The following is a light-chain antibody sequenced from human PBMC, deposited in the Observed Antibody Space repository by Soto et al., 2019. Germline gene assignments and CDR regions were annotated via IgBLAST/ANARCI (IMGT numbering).Light chain of an antibody. CDR1: QSISSW. CDR2: KAS. J-gene: IGKJ2*01. CDR3: QQYNSYPYT. Sequence: DIQMTQSPSTLSASVGDRVTITCRASQSISSWLAWYQQKPGKAPNLLIYKASSLESGVPSRFSGSGSGTEFTLTISSLQPDDFATYYCQQYNSYPYTFGQGTNLEIK. V-gene: IGKV1-5*03.